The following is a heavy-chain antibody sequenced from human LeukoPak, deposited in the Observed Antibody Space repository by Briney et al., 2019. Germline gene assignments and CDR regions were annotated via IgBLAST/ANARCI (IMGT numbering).Heavy chain of an antibody. J-gene: IGHJ4*02. CDR3: ANRVYSYADPFDY. V-gene: IGHV3-23*01. D-gene: IGHD5-18*01. Sequence: GGSLRLSCAASGFTFSSYGMSWLRQAPGKGLEWVSAISGSGVGTYYADSVKGRFTISRDNSKNTLYLQMNSLRAEDTAVCYCANRVYSYADPFDYWGQGTLVTVSS. CDR1: GFTFSSYG. CDR2: ISGSGVGT.